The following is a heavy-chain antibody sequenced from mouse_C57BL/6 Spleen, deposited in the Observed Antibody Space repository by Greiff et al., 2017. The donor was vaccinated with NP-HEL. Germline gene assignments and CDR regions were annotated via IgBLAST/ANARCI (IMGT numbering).Heavy chain of an antibody. CDR1: GFTFSSYA. D-gene: IGHD4-1*01. Sequence: EVQLVESGEGLVKPGGSLKLSCAASGFTFSSYAMSWVRQAPEKRLEWVAYISSGGDYIYYADPLKGRFTISRDNARNTLYLQMSSLKSADTARYYCTRWDFGLGYWGKGTLVTVSA. J-gene: IGHJ3*01. CDR3: TRWDFGLGY. V-gene: IGHV5-9-1*02. CDR2: ISSGGDYI.